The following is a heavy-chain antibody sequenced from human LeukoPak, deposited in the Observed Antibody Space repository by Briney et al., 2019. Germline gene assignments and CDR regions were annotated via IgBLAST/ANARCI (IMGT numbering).Heavy chain of an antibody. D-gene: IGHD6-13*01. V-gene: IGHV3-30*02. CDR2: IRYDGSNK. Sequence: GGSLRLSCAASGFTFSSYGMHWVRQAPGKGLEWVAFIRYDGSNKYYADSVKGRFTISRDNSKNTLYLQMNSLRAEDTAVYYCARVLHLKAGFDYWGQGTLVTVSS. J-gene: IGHJ4*02. CDR1: GFTFSSYG. CDR3: ARVLHLKAGFDY.